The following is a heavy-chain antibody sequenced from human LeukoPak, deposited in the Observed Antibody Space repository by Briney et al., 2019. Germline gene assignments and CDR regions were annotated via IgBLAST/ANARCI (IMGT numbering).Heavy chain of an antibody. CDR2: INPSGGST. CDR1: GYTFTSYY. V-gene: IGHV1-46*01. Sequence: AASVKVSCKASGYTFTSYYMHWVRQAPGQGLEWMGIINPSGGSTSYAQKFQGRVTMTRDTSTSTVYMELSSLRSEDTAVYYCARTYCSSTSCFYYMDVRGKGTTVTVSS. J-gene: IGHJ6*03. CDR3: ARTYCSSTSCFYYMDV. D-gene: IGHD2-2*01.